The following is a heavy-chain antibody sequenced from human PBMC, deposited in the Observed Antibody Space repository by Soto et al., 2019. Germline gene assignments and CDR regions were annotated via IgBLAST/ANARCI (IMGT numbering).Heavy chain of an antibody. CDR2: ISSTSSYI. Sequence: GGSLRLSCAASGFTFSSHSMNGVRKAHGKGPEWVSSISSTSSYIYYADSLKGRFTISRDNAKNSLYLQMNSLRAEDTAVYYCARVSRVECLLYGYYFDYWGQGT. D-gene: IGHD3-3*01. J-gene: IGHJ4*02. V-gene: IGHV3-21*01. CDR3: ARVSRVECLLYGYYFDY. CDR1: GFTFSSHS.